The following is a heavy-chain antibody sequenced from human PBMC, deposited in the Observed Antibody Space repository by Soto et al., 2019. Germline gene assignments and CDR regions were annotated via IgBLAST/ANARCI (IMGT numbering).Heavy chain of an antibody. CDR1: GYTFSNYV. CDR2: INVGNDNT. D-gene: IGHD6-19*01. V-gene: IGHV1-3*01. J-gene: IGHJ3*01. CDR3: ATDSGIAVAYAFEF. Sequence: QVQLVQSGAEVKRPGASVTVSCKASGYTFSNYVIQWVRQAPGQRLEWMGWINVGNDNTYSSKRFQGRVTITSDTSAGVSYMDVLSLRPEDTAVYYCATDSGIAVAYAFEFWGQGTLVTVSS.